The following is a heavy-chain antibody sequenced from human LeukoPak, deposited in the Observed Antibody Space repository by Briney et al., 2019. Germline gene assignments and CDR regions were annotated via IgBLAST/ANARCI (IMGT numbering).Heavy chain of an antibody. Sequence: SETLSLTCTVSGGSISSYYWSWIRQPPGKGLEWIGYIYTSGSTNYNPSLKSRVTISVDTSKNQFSLKLSSVTAADTVVYYCARSPYCSSTSCYMGYYYMDVWGKGTTVTVSS. CDR3: ARSPYCSSTSCYMGYYYMDV. J-gene: IGHJ6*03. CDR2: IYTSGST. V-gene: IGHV4-4*09. CDR1: GGSISSYY. D-gene: IGHD2-2*02.